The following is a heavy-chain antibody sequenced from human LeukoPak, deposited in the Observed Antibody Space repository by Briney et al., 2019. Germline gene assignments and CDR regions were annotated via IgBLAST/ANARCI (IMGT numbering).Heavy chain of an antibody. CDR1: GNSISSGDNY. CDR3: ARDLGEEGATTGYFDY. D-gene: IGHD1-26*01. J-gene: IGHJ4*02. Sequence: SETLSLTCTVSGNSISSGDNYWSWIRQPAGKGLEWIGRRSTNYNPSLKSQVTISVDTSKNQFSLKLSSVTAADTAVYYCARDLGEEGATTGYFDYWGQGTLVTVSS. V-gene: IGHV4-61*10. CDR2: RST.